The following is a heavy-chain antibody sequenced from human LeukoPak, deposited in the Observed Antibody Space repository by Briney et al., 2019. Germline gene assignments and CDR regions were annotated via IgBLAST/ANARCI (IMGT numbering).Heavy chain of an antibody. Sequence: PGGSLRLSCAASGFTFSTYEMSWARQAPGKGPEWVSSISESGGRTYYADSVTGRFTISRDNSRSTLCLQMNSLRAEDTAVYYCTKGSHLDVWGQGTMVTVSS. CDR2: ISESGGRT. D-gene: IGHD3-3*02. CDR3: TKGSHLDV. CDR1: GFTFSTYE. V-gene: IGHV3-23*01. J-gene: IGHJ6*02.